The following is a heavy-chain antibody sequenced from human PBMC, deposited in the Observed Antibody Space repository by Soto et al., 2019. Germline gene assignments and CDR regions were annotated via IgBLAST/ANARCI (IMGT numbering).Heavy chain of an antibody. J-gene: IGHJ4*02. CDR2: ISYDGSNK. V-gene: IGHV3-30*18. Sequence: GGSLRLSCAASGFTFSSYGMHWVRQAPGKGLEWVAVISYDGSNKYYADSVKGRFTISRDNSKNTLYLQMNSLRAEDTAVYYCAKDFSEISGYYDYYFDYWGQGTLVTVSS. D-gene: IGHD3-22*01. CDR3: AKDFSEISGYYDYYFDY. CDR1: GFTFSSYG.